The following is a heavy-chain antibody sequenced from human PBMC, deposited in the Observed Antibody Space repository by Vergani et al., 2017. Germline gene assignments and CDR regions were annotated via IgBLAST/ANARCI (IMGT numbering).Heavy chain of an antibody. CDR1: GFTFSSYS. J-gene: IGHJ4*02. D-gene: IGHD3-16*02. CDR2: ISSSSSYI. Sequence: EVQLVESGGGLVKPGGSLRLSCAASGFTFSSYSMNWVRQAPGKGLEWVSSISSSSSYIYYADSVKGRFTISRDNAKNSLYLQMNSLRAEDTAVYYCARERPYMITFGGVIVPYFDYWGQGTLVTVSS. V-gene: IGHV3-21*01. CDR3: ARERPYMITFGGVIVPYFDY.